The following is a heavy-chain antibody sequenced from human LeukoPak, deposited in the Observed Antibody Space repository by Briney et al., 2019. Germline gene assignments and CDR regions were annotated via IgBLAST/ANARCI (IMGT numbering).Heavy chain of an antibody. V-gene: IGHV4-61*02. CDR1: GDSISSGDYY. Sequence: SETLSLTCTVSGDSISSGDYYWSWIRQPAGKGLEWIGRISSSGSTNYNPSLKSRVTISVDTSKNQFSLKLSSVTAADTAVYYCARGGYYDSSGPPFDYWGQGTLVTVSS. J-gene: IGHJ4*02. CDR2: ISSSGST. CDR3: ARGGYYDSSGPPFDY. D-gene: IGHD3-22*01.